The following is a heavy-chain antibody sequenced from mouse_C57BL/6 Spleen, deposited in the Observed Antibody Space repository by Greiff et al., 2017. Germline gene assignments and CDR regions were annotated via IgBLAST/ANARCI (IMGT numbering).Heavy chain of an antibody. Sequence: QVQLQQPGAELVKPGASVKLSCKASGYTFTSYWMHWVKQRPGRGLEWIGRIDPNSGGTKYNEKFKSKATLTVDKPSSTAYMQLISLTSEDSAVYYCARGGVITTVVATSFDYWGQGTTLTVSS. CDR2: IDPNSGGT. CDR1: GYTFTSYW. CDR3: ARGGVITTVVATSFDY. J-gene: IGHJ2*01. D-gene: IGHD1-1*01. V-gene: IGHV1-72*01.